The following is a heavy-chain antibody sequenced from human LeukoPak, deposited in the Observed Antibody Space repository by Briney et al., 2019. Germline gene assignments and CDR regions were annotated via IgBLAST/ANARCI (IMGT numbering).Heavy chain of an antibody. CDR2: INSDGSRT. V-gene: IGHV3-74*01. CDR3: ARGSWSAADTNIDY. J-gene: IGHJ4*02. CDR1: GFTLSTYW. Sequence: LGESLKISCAASGFTLSTYWMHWVRQGPGKGLVWVSCINSDGSRTTYADSVKGRFTISRDNAKNTLYLQMNTLRVEDTAVYYCARGSWSAADTNIDYWGQGTLVTVSS. D-gene: IGHD6-13*01.